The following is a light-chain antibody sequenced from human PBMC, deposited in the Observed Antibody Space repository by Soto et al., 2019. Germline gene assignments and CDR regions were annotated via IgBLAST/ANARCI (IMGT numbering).Light chain of an antibody. Sequence: QSVLTQPASVSGSPGQSITISCTGTSSDIGDYNYVSWYQQHPGKAPKLMIYEVSNRPSGVSNRFSGSKSGNTASLTISGLQAEDEADYYCGSYTSSSTLFVFGTGTQLTVL. CDR3: GSYTSSSTLFV. J-gene: IGLJ1*01. CDR1: SSDIGDYNY. V-gene: IGLV2-14*01. CDR2: EVS.